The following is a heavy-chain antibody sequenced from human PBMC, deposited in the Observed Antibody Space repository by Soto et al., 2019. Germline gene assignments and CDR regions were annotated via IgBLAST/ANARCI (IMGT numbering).Heavy chain of an antibody. J-gene: IGHJ4*02. CDR2: INEDGSEQ. CDR1: GFSFNNYW. Sequence: GGSLRLSCGVSGFSFNNYWMIWVRQVPGKGLEWVANINEDGSEQYYVDSVRGRLTISRDNAKNSLYLQMNSLRAEDTAVYFCARDPDPGTADYWGQGALVTVSS. CDR3: ARDPDPGTADY. D-gene: IGHD1-1*01. V-gene: IGHV3-7*01.